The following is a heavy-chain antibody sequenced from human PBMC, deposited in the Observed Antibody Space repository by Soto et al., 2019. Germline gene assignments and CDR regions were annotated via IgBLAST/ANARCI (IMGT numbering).Heavy chain of an antibody. CDR2: ISGSGGST. J-gene: IGHJ6*02. Sequence: EVQLLESGGGLVQPGGSLRLSCAASGFTFSSFAMRWVRQAPGKGLEWVSAISGSGGSTYYADSVKGRFTISRDNSKNTLYLQMNSLRAEDTAIYYCAKVRGSIGYYYYGMDVWGQGTTGTVSS. CDR3: AKVRGSIGYYYYGMDV. D-gene: IGHD3-10*01. CDR1: GFTFSSFA. V-gene: IGHV3-23*01.